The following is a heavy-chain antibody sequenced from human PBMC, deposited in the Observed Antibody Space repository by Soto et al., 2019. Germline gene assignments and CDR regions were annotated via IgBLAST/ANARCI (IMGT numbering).Heavy chain of an antibody. V-gene: IGHV4-30-2*01. D-gene: IGHD6-6*01. CDR1: GGSISSGGYS. J-gene: IGHJ6*02. Sequence: QLQLQESGSGLVKPSQTLSLTCAVSGGSISSGGYSWSGIRQPPGKGLEWIGYIYHSGSTYYNPSLKSRVTIXXDXSXXQFSLKLSSVTAADTAVYYCASYSSSNYYYYGMDVWGQGTTVTVSS. CDR3: ASYSSSNYYYYGMDV. CDR2: IYHSGST.